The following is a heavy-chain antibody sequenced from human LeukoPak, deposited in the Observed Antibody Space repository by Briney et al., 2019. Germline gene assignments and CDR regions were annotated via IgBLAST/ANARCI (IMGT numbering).Heavy chain of an antibody. J-gene: IGHJ6*04. D-gene: IGHD2-2*01. CDR1: GGSISSYY. CDR3: ARDRGCSSTSCYAEVVYGMDV. V-gene: IGHV4-59*01. Sequence: PSETLSLTCTVSGGSISSYYWSWIRQPPGKGLEWIGYIYYSGGTNYNPSLKSRGTISVDTSKNQCSLKLSSVTAADTAVYYCARDRGCSSTSCYAEVVYGMDVWGKGTTVTVSS. CDR2: IYYSGGT.